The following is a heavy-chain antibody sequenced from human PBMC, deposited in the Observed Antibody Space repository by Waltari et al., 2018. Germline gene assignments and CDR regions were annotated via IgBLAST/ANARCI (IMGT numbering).Heavy chain of an antibody. J-gene: IGHJ4*02. CDR3: ARDRTTMAARPGDY. CDR1: GYIFTNYY. CDR2: VNPDTGNE. D-gene: IGHD6-6*01. V-gene: IGHV1-2*02. Sequence: QVLLVQSGAEVKKPGASVKVSCKASGYIFTNYYLHWVRQAPGQGPEWMGWVNPDTGNENYAPNFRGRVTMTWDTTINTAFMDLSGLKSADTAVYYCARDRTTMAARPGDYWGQGTLVTVSS.